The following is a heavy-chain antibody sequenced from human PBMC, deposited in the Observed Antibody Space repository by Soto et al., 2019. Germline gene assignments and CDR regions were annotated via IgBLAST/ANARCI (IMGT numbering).Heavy chain of an antibody. J-gene: IGHJ4*02. V-gene: IGHV3-23*01. CDR2: ISGSGGST. D-gene: IGHD3-10*01. CDR3: AKDTYYYGSGSYLFDY. Sequence: GGSLRLSCSASGFTFISYAMSWVRQAPGKGLEWVSAISGSGGSTYYADSVKGRFTISRDNSKNTLYLQMNSLRAEDTAVYYCAKDTYYYGSGSYLFDYWGQGTLVTVSS. CDR1: GFTFISYA.